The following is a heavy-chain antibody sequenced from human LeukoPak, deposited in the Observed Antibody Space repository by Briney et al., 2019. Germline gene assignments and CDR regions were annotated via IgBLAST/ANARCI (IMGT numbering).Heavy chain of an antibody. Sequence: GASVKVSCKASGYTFTSYGISWVRQAPGQGLEWMGWISAYNGNTNYAQKLQGRVTMTTDTSTSTAYMELRSLRSDDTAVYYCARDTPWFDYYDSSGRDYWGQGTLVTVSS. D-gene: IGHD3-22*01. J-gene: IGHJ4*02. V-gene: IGHV1-18*01. CDR3: ARDTPWFDYYDSSGRDY. CDR1: GYTFTSYG. CDR2: ISAYNGNT.